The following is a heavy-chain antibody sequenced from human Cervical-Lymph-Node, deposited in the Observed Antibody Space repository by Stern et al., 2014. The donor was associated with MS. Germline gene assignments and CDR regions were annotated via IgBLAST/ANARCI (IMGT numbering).Heavy chain of an antibody. Sequence: VQLVESRAEVKKHGSSVKVSCKAYGGSFSNYAVSWVRQAPGQGLEWMGGITPVSGTANYAQKFQGRVTITADESTSAAYMELSSLRSEDTAVYYCARVPHYSSWSRHFDYWGQGTLVTVSS. V-gene: IGHV1-69*01. CDR2: ITPVSGTA. CDR1: GGSFSNYA. CDR3: ARVPHYSSWSRHFDY. D-gene: IGHD6-6*01. J-gene: IGHJ4*02.